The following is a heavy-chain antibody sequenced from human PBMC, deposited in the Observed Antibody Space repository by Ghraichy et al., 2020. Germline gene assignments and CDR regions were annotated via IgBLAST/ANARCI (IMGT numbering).Heavy chain of an antibody. V-gene: IGHV3-30*18. CDR3: AKDLAAARPGGSFDY. CDR2: ISYDGSNK. Sequence: GGSLRLSCAASGFTFSSYGMHWVRQAPGKGLEWVAVISYDGSNKYYADSVKGRFTISRDNSKNTLYLQMNSLRAEDTAVYYCAKDLAAARPGGSFDYWGQGTLVTVSS. J-gene: IGHJ4*02. CDR1: GFTFSSYG. D-gene: IGHD6-13*01.